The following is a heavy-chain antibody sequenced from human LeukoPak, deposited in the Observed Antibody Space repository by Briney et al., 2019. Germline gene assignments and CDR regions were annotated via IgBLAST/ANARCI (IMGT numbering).Heavy chain of an antibody. Sequence: ASVKVSCKASGGTFSSYAISWVRQAPGQGLEWMGRIIPILGIANYAQKFQGRVTITADKSTSTAYMELSSLRSEDTAEYYCARAIAAAGTIYYYYMDVWGKGTTVTVSS. CDR2: IIPILGIA. V-gene: IGHV1-69*04. CDR1: GGTFSSYA. J-gene: IGHJ6*03. CDR3: ARAIAAAGTIYYYYMDV. D-gene: IGHD6-13*01.